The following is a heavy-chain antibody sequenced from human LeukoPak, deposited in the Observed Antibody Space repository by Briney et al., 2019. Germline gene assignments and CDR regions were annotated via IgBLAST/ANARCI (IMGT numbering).Heavy chain of an antibody. Sequence: GGSLRLSCAASGFTFSSYAMSWVRQAPGKGLEWVSAISGSGGSTYYADSVKGRFTISRDNSKNTLYLQMNSLRAEDTAVCYCAKDWVVVVVAATYFDYWGQGTLVTVSS. CDR1: GFTFSSYA. CDR2: ISGSGGST. D-gene: IGHD2-15*01. CDR3: AKDWVVVVVAATYFDY. V-gene: IGHV3-23*01. J-gene: IGHJ4*02.